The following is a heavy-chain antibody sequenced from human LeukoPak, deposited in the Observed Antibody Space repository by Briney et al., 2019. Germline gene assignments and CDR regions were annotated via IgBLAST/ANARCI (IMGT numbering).Heavy chain of an antibody. D-gene: IGHD2-2*01. CDR1: GFTFSDYY. CDR2: ISNSSTTI. CDR3: AREPRYCSSTSCPGASLDY. J-gene: IGHJ4*02. Sequence: GGSLRLSCAASGFTFSDYYMNWIRQAPGKGLEWVSYISNSSTTIYYAVSVKGRSTLSRDNAKNSLYLQMNSLRADDTAVYYCAREPRYCSSTSCPGASLDYWGQGTLVTVSS. V-gene: IGHV3-11*01.